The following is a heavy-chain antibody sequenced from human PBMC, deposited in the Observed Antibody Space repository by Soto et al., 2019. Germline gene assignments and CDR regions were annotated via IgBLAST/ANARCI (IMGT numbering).Heavy chain of an antibody. D-gene: IGHD6-6*01. Sequence: GGSLRLSCAASGFTFSNYWMHWVRQAPGKGLVWVSRITSNGGSTSHAGCVKGRFTISRDNAENTLYLQMNSLRAEDTAVYYCARGSSVNLDFWGQGTLVTVSS. J-gene: IGHJ4*02. CDR3: ARGSSVNLDF. CDR2: ITSNGGST. V-gene: IGHV3-74*01. CDR1: GFTFSNYW.